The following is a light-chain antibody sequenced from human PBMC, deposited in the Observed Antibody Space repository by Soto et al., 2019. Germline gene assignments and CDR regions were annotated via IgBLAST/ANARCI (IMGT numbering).Light chain of an antibody. CDR2: EGS. CDR1: SSDVGNYNL. Sequence: QSVLTQPASVSGSPGQSITISCTGTSSDVGNYNLVSWYQQHPGKAPKLMIYEGSKRPSGVSNRFSGSKSGNTASLTISILQAEDEADYYCASSTSDSLYVFGTGTKVTVL. J-gene: IGLJ1*01. CDR3: ASSTSDSLYV. V-gene: IGLV2-14*02.